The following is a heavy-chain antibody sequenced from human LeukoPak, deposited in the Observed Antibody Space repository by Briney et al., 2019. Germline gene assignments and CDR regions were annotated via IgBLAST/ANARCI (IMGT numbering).Heavy chain of an antibody. CDR1: GGSFSGYY. CDR2: INHSGST. CDR3: ARGGAYYYDSSGWGGAYYYYMDV. Sequence: SETLSLTCAVYGGSFSGYYWSWIRQPPGKGLEWIGEINHSGSTNYNPSLKSRVTISVDTSKNQFSLKLSSVTAADTAVYYCARGGAYYYDSSGWGGAYYYYMDVWGKGTTVTVSS. J-gene: IGHJ6*03. V-gene: IGHV4-34*01. D-gene: IGHD3-22*01.